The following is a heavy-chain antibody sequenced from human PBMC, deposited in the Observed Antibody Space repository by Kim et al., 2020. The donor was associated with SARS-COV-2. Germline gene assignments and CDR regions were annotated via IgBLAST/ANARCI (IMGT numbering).Heavy chain of an antibody. D-gene: IGHD3-10*01. CDR1: RVTVSNYG. J-gene: IGHJ6*02. V-gene: IGHV3-74*01. Sequence: GGSLRLSCAGSRVTVSNYGITVLLYYLGKGPESMSRNGRFVSITHDAESVKGRFTRSRDNAENTLYLQMNSLRAEDTAVYYCARGFFRDGFDVWGQGTTVPVSS. CDR3: ARGFFRDGFDV. CDR2: NGRFVSIT.